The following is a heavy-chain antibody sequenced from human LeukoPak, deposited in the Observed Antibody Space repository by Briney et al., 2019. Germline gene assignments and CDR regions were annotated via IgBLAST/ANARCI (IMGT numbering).Heavy chain of an antibody. J-gene: IGHJ6*03. D-gene: IGHD6-6*01. Sequence: GESLKISCKGSGYSFTSYWIGWVRQMPGKGLEWMGIIYPGDSDTRYSPSFRGQVTISADKSISTAYLQWSSLKASDTAMYYCARQTGTPGVSSAYAMGYYYYYYMDVWGKGTTVTVSS. V-gene: IGHV5-51*01. CDR1: GYSFTSYW. CDR2: IYPGDSDT. CDR3: ARQTGTPGVSSAYAMGYYYYYYMDV.